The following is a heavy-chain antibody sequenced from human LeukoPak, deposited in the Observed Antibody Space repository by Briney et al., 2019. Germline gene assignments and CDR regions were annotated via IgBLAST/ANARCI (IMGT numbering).Heavy chain of an antibody. Sequence: GGSLRLSCAASGFTFSSYAIDWVRQAPGKGLEWVSAISSGGDNTFYADSVKGRFTISRDNSKNTLYLQLNSLRGEDTALYYCASRDPCSGGTCYGLSYWGQGTLVTVSS. CDR2: ISSGGDNT. J-gene: IGHJ4*02. V-gene: IGHV3-23*01. CDR3: ASRDPCSGGTCYGLSY. D-gene: IGHD2-15*01. CDR1: GFTFSSYA.